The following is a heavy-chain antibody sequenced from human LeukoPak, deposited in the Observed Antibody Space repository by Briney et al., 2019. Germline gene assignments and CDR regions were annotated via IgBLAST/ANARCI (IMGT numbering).Heavy chain of an antibody. CDR1: GVTFSSHA. J-gene: IGHJ4*02. CDR3: ARDFFGYSGYFDS. Sequence: GGSLRLSCAASGVTFSSHAMNWVRQAPGKGLEWVSSIGSSGTTFYADSVKGRFTISRDNAKNSLYLQMNSLRAEDTAMYYCARDFFGYSGYFDSWGQGTLVTVSS. D-gene: IGHD5-24*01. V-gene: IGHV3-69-1*01. CDR2: IGSSGTT.